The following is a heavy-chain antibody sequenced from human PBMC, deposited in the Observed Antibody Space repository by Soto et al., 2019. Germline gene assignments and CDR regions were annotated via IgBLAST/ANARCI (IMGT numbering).Heavy chain of an antibody. CDR2: ISYDGSNK. J-gene: IGHJ4*02. CDR1: GFTFSSYG. D-gene: IGHD4-17*01. Sequence: QVQLVESGGGVVQPGRPLRLSCAASGFTFSSYGMHWVRQAPGKGLEWVAVISYDGSNKYYADSVKGRFTISRDNSKNTLYLQMNSLRAEDTAVYYCAKAGFDYGGNSFYFDYWGQGTLVTVSS. V-gene: IGHV3-30*18. CDR3: AKAGFDYGGNSFYFDY.